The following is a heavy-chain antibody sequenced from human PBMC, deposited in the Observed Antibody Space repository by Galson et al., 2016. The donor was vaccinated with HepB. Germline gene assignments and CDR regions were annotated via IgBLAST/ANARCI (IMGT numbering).Heavy chain of an antibody. J-gene: IGHJ6*02. V-gene: IGHV3-33*01. Sequence: SLRLSCAASGFTFSSYGMHWVRQAPGKGLEWVAVIWYDGSNKYYADSVKGRFTISRDNSKNTLYLQMNSLRAEDTAVYYCAREELTIFGVVYYYYYGMDVWGQETTVTVSS. CDR2: IWYDGSNK. CDR3: AREELTIFGVVYYYYYGMDV. CDR1: GFTFSSYG. D-gene: IGHD3-3*01.